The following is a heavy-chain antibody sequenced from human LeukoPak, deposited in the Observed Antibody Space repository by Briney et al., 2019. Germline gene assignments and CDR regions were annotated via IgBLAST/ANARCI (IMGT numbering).Heavy chain of an antibody. CDR3: ARMLVVRGVIIQYYFDY. CDR1: GGTFSSYA. Sequence: SVKVSCKASGGTFSSYAISWVRQAPGQGLEWMGGIIPIFGTANYAQKFQGRVTITADKSTSTAYMELSSLRSEDTAVYYCARMLVVRGVIIQYYFDYWGQGTLVTVSS. V-gene: IGHV1-69*06. D-gene: IGHD3-10*01. J-gene: IGHJ4*02. CDR2: IIPIFGTA.